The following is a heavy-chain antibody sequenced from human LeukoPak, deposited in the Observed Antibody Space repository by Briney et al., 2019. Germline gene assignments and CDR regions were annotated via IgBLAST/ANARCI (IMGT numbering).Heavy chain of an antibody. CDR3: GRDALVGYFSYYYMDV. CDR1: GGSISSYY. V-gene: IGHV4-4*07. CDR2: IYTSGST. Sequence: SETLSLTCTVSGGSISSYYWSWIRQPAGKGLEWIGRIYTSGSTNYNPSLKSRVTMSVDTSKNQFSLKLSSVTAADTAVYYCGRDALVGYFSYYYMDVWGKGTTVTVSS. J-gene: IGHJ6*03. D-gene: IGHD2-15*01.